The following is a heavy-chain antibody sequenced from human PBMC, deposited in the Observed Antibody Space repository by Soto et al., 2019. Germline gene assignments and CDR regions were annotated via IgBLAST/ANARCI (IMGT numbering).Heavy chain of an antibody. V-gene: IGHV2-5*02. CDR1: GFSLSTSGVG. J-gene: IGHJ4*02. CDR3: AHGLYYDFWSGYYRTSSYFDY. Sequence: GSGPTLVNPTQTLTLTCTFSGFSLSTSGVGVGWIRQPPGKALEWLALIYWDDDKRYSPSLKSRLTITKDTSKSQVVLTMTNMDPVDTATYYCAHGLYYDFWSGYYRTSSYFDYWGQGTLVTVSS. CDR2: IYWDDDK. D-gene: IGHD3-3*01.